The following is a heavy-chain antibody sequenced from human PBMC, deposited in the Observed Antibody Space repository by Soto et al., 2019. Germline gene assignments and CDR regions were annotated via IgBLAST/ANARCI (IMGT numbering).Heavy chain of an antibody. D-gene: IGHD3-3*01. CDR1: GFTFSEFA. J-gene: IGHJ3*02. V-gene: IGHV3-23*01. CDR3: AKDSINRNGIYDPFDI. Sequence: EAQLLESGGGLVQPEGSLRLSCAASGFTFSEFAMSWVRQAPGKGLEWVSVIDGNDGGGTYADSVKGRFTVSRDNSKSTLYLQMDSLRAEDTAIYYFAKDSINRNGIYDPFDIWGQGTMVTVAS. CDR2: IDGNDGGG.